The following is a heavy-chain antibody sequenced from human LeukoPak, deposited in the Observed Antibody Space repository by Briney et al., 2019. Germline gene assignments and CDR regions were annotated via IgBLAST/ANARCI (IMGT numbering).Heavy chain of an antibody. V-gene: IGHV1-2*02. J-gene: IGHJ4*02. D-gene: IGHD3-22*01. CDR1: GYTFTGYY. CDR2: INPNSGGT. CDR3: ARIRYYYDSSGYAQGKALDY. Sequence: ASVKVSCKASGYTFTGYYMHWVRQAPGQGLEWMGWINPNSGGTNYAQKFQGRVTMTRDTSISTAYMELSRLRSDDTAVYYCARIRYYYDSSGYAQGKALDYWGQGTLVTVSS.